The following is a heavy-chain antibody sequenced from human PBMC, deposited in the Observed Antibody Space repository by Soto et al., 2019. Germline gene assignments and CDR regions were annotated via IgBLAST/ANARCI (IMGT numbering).Heavy chain of an antibody. V-gene: IGHV3-30-3*01. J-gene: IGHJ4*02. Sequence: GGSLRLSCAASGFTFSSYAMHWVRQAPGKGLEWVAVISYDGSNKYYADSVKGRFTISRDNSKNTLYLQMNSLRAEDTAVYYCARDKTQYSSGWLLDYWGQGTLVTVSS. CDR3: ARDKTQYSSGWLLDY. CDR2: ISYDGSNK. D-gene: IGHD6-19*01. CDR1: GFTFSSYA.